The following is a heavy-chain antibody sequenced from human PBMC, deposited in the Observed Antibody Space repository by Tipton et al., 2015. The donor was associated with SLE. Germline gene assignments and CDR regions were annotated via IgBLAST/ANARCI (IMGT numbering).Heavy chain of an antibody. V-gene: IGHV4-34*01. CDR3: AREIGGGSNDY. J-gene: IGHJ4*02. CDR2: INHSGST. CDR1: GGSFSGYY. D-gene: IGHD1-26*01. Sequence: TLSLTCAVYGGSFSGYYWSWIRQPPGKGLEWIGQINHSGSTNYNPSLKSRVTISVDTSKNQCFLKLNSVTAADTAVYYCAREIGGGSNDYWGQGTLVTVSS.